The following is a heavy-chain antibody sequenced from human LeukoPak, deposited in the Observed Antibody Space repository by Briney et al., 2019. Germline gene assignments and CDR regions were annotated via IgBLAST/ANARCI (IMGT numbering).Heavy chain of an antibody. D-gene: IGHD6-13*01. CDR2: ISAYNGNT. Sequence: ASVKVSCKASGYTFTSYGICWVRQAPGQGLEWMGWISAYNGNTNYAQKLQGRVTMTTDTSTSTAYMELRSLRSNDTAVYYCARDRVAAAGTRTQNWFDPWGQGTLVTVSS. J-gene: IGHJ5*02. CDR3: ARDRVAAAGTRTQNWFDP. CDR1: GYTFTSYG. V-gene: IGHV1-18*01.